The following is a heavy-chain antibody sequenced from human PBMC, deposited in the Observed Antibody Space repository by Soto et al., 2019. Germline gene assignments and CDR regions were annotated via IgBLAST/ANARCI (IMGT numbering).Heavy chain of an antibody. J-gene: IGHJ4*02. CDR1: GFTFSNHD. D-gene: IGHD1-1*01. CDR3: VKDDVSGIPYSDY. Sequence: EVQLLESGGGLVQPGGSLRLSFAASGFTFSNHDMTWVRQAPGKGLEWVSTIGDSGARTYYVDSVRGRFTISRDNSRNTLYLQMNDLSAEDTAVYYCVKDDVSGIPYSDYWGRGTLVTVSS. CDR2: IGDSGART. V-gene: IGHV3-23*01.